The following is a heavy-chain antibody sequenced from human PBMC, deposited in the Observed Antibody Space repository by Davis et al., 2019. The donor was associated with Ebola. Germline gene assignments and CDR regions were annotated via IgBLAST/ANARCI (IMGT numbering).Heavy chain of an antibody. CDR3: AKDHHILFIAAWDV. D-gene: IGHD6-6*01. J-gene: IGHJ6*02. Sequence: GRFTISRDNAKSSVYLQMNSLRAEDTAVYYCAKDHHILFIAAWDVWGQGTTVTVSS. V-gene: IGHV3-21*06.